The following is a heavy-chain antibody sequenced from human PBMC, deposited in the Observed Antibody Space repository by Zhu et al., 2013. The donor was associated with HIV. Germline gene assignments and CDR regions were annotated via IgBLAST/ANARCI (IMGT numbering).Heavy chain of an antibody. CDR1: EAPSATLL. CDR2: SSLSLVQ. CDR3: ARKPIYDSSGPFDY. D-gene: IGHD3-22*01. V-gene: IGHV1-69*18. J-gene: IGHJ4*02. Sequence: QLVQSGAELRRPGSSVRVSCKASEAPSATLLSAGCDRPLDKGLSGWERSSLSLVQQTTHRTSRAESRLPRTNPRAQPTWRLSSLRSEDTAVYYCARKPIYDSSGPFDYWGQGTLVTVSS.